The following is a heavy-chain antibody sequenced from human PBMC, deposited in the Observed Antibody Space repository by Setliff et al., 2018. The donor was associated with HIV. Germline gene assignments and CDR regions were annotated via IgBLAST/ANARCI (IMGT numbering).Heavy chain of an antibody. V-gene: IGHV4-38-2*02. D-gene: IGHD1-26*01. CDR2: IYHSGIT. J-gene: IGHJ3*02. Sequence: SETLSLTCAVSGYYISSGYYWAWIRQPPGKGLEWTGSIYHSGITYYNPSLKSRVTISVDTSKNQFSLKVSSVTAADTAVYYCARDRVGSRHDAFEIWGQGTMVTVSS. CDR1: GYYISSGYY. CDR3: ARDRVGSRHDAFEI.